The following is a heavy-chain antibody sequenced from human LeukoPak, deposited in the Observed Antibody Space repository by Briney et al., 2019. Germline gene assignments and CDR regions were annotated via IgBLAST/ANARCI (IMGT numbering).Heavy chain of an antibody. V-gene: IGHV3-23*01. D-gene: IGHD6-13*01. CDR2: LSSSGGNA. Sequence: QPGGSLRLSCAASGFSFTSYAMSWVRQAPGKGLEWVSGLSSSGGNAYYADSVKGRFTISRDNFKSTVYLQMNSLRADDTAVYYCAKNGGPYSSPIDSWGQGTLVTVSS. CDR3: AKNGGPYSSPIDS. CDR1: GFSFTSYA. J-gene: IGHJ4*02.